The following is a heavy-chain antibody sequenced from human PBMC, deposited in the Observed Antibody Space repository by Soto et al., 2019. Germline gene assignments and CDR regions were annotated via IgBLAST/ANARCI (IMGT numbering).Heavy chain of an antibody. CDR2: ISGSGGST. CDR1: GFTLSSYA. V-gene: IGHV3-23*01. CDR3: AKALEGLYLVHY. D-gene: IGHD2-15*01. Sequence: GGSLRLSCAASGFTLSSYALSWVRQAPGKGLEWVSAISGSGGSTYYADSVKGRFTISRDNSKKTLYLQMNSLRAEDTAVYYCAKALEGLYLVHYCGQGTRVTVSS. J-gene: IGHJ4*02.